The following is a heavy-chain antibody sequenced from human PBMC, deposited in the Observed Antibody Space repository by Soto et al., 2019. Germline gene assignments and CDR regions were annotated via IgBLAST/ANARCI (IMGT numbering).Heavy chain of an antibody. V-gene: IGHV3-7*01. J-gene: IGHJ4*02. CDR3: ARYIGFDYVN. Sequence: GGSLNPPFPLSDLHSIGSRWSGVRQAAGRGVVWVVSINEDGSDIYYLRSVRGRFSISRDSAGNALYLTMNYLSAEDTGVYYCARYIGFDYVNWGQGTLVTVSS. D-gene: IGHD5-12*01. CDR1: DLHSIGSR. CDR2: INEDGSDI.